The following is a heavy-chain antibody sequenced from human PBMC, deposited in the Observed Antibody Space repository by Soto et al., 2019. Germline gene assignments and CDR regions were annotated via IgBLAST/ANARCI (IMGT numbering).Heavy chain of an antibody. J-gene: IGHJ4*02. CDR3: ARLTRYCSSSCYNGLDY. Sequence: EVQLVQSGAEVKKPGESLRISCEGSGYSFTSYWISWVRQMPGKGLEWMGRIDPSDSYTDYSPSFQGHVTISADKSISTAYLHWSSLKASDTAMYYCARLTRYCSSSCYNGLDYWGQGTLVTVSS. CDR1: GYSFTSYW. CDR2: IDPSDSYT. V-gene: IGHV5-10-1*03. D-gene: IGHD2-2*01.